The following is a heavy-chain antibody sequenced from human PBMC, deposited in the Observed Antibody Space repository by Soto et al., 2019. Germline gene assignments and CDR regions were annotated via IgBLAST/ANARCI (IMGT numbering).Heavy chain of an antibody. CDR3: VNPSLIVAPT. CDR1: GGSVTSGRYY. J-gene: IGHJ4*02. CDR2: IDNGGNT. V-gene: IGHV4-39*01. D-gene: IGHD2-21*01. Sequence: SETLSLTCTVSGGSVTSGRYYCSWSLHPPGKGLEWIGSIDNGGNTYYNPPLKSRVIISADTSKNQFSMSRNSVTAADTAISYCVNPSLIVAPTWCQGILVT.